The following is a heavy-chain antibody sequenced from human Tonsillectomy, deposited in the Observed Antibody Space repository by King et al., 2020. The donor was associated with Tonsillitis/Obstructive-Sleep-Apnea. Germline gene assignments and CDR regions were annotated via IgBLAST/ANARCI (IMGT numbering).Heavy chain of an antibody. CDR1: GGSISSYY. Sequence: VQLQESGPGLVKPSETLSLTCTVSGGSISSYYWSWIRQPPGKGLERIGYIYYSGSTNYNPSLKSRVTISVDTSKNQFSLKLSSVTAADTAVYYCARHAYYDFWSGYYTVVPYFDYWGQGTLVTVSS. V-gene: IGHV4-59*08. CDR2: IYYSGST. J-gene: IGHJ4*02. CDR3: ARHAYYDFWSGYYTVVPYFDY. D-gene: IGHD3-3*01.